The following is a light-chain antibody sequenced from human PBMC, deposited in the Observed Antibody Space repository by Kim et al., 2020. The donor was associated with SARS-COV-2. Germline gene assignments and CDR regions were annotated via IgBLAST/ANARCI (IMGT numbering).Light chain of an antibody. CDR2: DAS. CDR1: QDIGSE. Sequence: DIQMTQSPSSLSASVGDRVTITCRASQDIGSELAWFQQKPGEAPKSLIYDASSLQGGVPSKFSGSDSGTHFTLTISSLQPEDSATYYCQHHKNYPLTFGGGTKVDIK. J-gene: IGKJ4*01. V-gene: IGKV1-16*02. CDR3: QHHKNYPLT.